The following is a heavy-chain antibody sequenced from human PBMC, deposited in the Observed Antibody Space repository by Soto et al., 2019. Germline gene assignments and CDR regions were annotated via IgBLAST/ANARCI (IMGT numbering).Heavy chain of an antibody. CDR3: ARSVFP. CDR1: GGSISTGGYY. J-gene: IGHJ5*02. V-gene: IGHV4-31*03. Sequence: QVQLQESGPGLVKPSQTLSLTCTVSGGSISTGGYYWNWIRQHPGKGLEWIGYFYYSGSTYNNPSLKTRVTITVNTSKNQFSLKLSSVTAADTAVYYCARSVFPWGQGTLVTVSS. CDR2: FYYSGST.